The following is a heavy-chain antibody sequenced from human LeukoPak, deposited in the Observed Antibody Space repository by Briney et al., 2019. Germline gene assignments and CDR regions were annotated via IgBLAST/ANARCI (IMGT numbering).Heavy chain of an antibody. D-gene: IGHD1-26*01. Sequence: GGSLRLSCAASGFTFTSYSMNWVRQAPGKGLEWVSTISGGGGSTYYADSVKGRFTISRDNSKNTLYQQVNSLRAEDTAVYYCAKGGKWDVTPFDYWGQGTLVTVSS. J-gene: IGHJ4*02. CDR3: AKGGKWDVTPFDY. V-gene: IGHV3-23*01. CDR1: GFTFTSYS. CDR2: ISGGGGST.